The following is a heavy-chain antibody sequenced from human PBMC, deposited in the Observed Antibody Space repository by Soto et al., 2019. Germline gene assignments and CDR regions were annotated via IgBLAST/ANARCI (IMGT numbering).Heavy chain of an antibody. Sequence: ESGGGLVQPGGSLRLSCAVSGFTFRSSPMSWVRRAPGKGLEWVSGINGGDDSGHYVDSVRGRFTIIRDNSKNLLLMQMNSLRVEDTAIYYFSKASHWGIIPPTHDHWGQGTQVTVSS. D-gene: IGHD3-16*01. CDR3: SKASHWGIIPPTHDH. J-gene: IGHJ4*02. V-gene: IGHV3-23*01. CDR1: GFTFRSSP. CDR2: INGGDDSG.